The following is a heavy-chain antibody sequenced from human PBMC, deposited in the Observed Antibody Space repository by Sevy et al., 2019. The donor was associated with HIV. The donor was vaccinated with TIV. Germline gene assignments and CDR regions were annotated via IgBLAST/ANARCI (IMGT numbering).Heavy chain of an antibody. CDR1: GGSFSGYY. Sequence: SDTLSLTCAVYGGSFSGYYWSWIRQPPGKWLEWIGEINHSGSTNYNPSLKSRVTISVDTSKNQFSLKLSSVTAADTAVYYCARGQGVATTGFDYWGQGTLVTVSS. D-gene: IGHD5-12*01. CDR3: ARGQGVATTGFDY. V-gene: IGHV4-34*01. CDR2: INHSGST. J-gene: IGHJ4*02.